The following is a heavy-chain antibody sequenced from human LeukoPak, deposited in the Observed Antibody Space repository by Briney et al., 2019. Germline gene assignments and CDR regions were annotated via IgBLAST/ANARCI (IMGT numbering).Heavy chain of an antibody. CDR3: ASVPRADWYPGDY. CDR1: GGSISSTSYN. J-gene: IGHJ4*02. V-gene: IGHV4-39*01. D-gene: IGHD2-21*01. Sequence: SETLSLTCTVSGGSISSTSYNWGWIRQPPGKGLEWIGSIYHSGSTYYNLSLKSRVTISVDTSKNQFSLKLSSVTAADTAVYYCASVPRADWYPGDYWGQGTLVTVSS. CDR2: IYHSGST.